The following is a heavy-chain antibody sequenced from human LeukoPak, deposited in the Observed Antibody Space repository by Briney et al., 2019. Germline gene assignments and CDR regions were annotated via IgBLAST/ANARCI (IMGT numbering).Heavy chain of an antibody. J-gene: IGHJ4*02. D-gene: IGHD3-22*01. CDR3: ARALKYYYDSSGFHIGGFDY. V-gene: IGHV1-69*01. CDR2: IIPIFGTA. CDR1: GGTFSSYA. Sequence: SVKVSCKASGGTFSSYAISWVRQAPGQGLEWMGGIIPIFGTANYAQKFQGRVTITADESTSTAYMELSSLRSEDTAVYYCARALKYYYDSSGFHIGGFDYWGQGTLVTVSS.